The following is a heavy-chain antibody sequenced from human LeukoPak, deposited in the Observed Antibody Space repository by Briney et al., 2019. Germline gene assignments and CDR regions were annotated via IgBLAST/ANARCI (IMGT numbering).Heavy chain of an antibody. Sequence: SETLSLTCAVYGGSFSGYYWSWIRQPPGKGLEWIGEINHSGSTNYNPSLKSRVTISVDTSTNQFSLKLSSVTAADTAVYYCARDRIAARRGMDVWGQGTTVTVSS. CDR2: INHSGST. CDR3: ARDRIAARRGMDV. V-gene: IGHV4-34*01. J-gene: IGHJ6*02. CDR1: GGSFSGYY. D-gene: IGHD6-6*01.